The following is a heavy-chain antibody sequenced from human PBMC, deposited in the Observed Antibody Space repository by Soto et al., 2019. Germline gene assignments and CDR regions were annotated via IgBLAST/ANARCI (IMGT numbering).Heavy chain of an antibody. CDR3: GGQTFKYYYYGMDV. J-gene: IGHJ6*02. Sequence: QVQLVQSGAEVKKPGASVKVSCKASGYTFTSYYMHWVRQAPGQGLEWMGIINPSGGSTSYAQKFQGRVNMTRDTSTSTVYMELSSLRSEDTAVYYCGGQTFKYYYYGMDVWGQGTTVTVSS. V-gene: IGHV1-46*01. CDR2: INPSGGST. CDR1: GYTFTSYY. D-gene: IGHD3-3*02.